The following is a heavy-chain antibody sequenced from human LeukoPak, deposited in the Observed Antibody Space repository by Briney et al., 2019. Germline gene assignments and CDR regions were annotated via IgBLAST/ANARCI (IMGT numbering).Heavy chain of an antibody. CDR1: GGSFSGFY. J-gene: IGHJ4*02. V-gene: IGHV4-34*01. D-gene: IGHD3-16*01. CDR2: RSHSGNN. Sequence: SETLSLTCAVYGGSFSGFYWNWLRQSPGKAREGIGDRSHSGNNNYNPWLESRVIISGDTSKNQFSVKLTSVTAADTAVYYCARSSYDYVWGTLAFWGQGILVTVSA. CDR3: ARSSYDYVWGTLAF.